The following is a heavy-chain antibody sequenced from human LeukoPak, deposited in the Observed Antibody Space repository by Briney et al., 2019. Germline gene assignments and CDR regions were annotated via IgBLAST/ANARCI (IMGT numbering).Heavy chain of an antibody. CDR3: ARVPIAAAPDY. D-gene: IGHD6-13*01. V-gene: IGHV4-30-2*01. J-gene: IGHJ4*02. CDR1: GGSISSGGYY. Sequence: SETLSLTCTVSGGSISSGGYYWSWIRQPPGKGLEWIGYIYHSGSTYYNPSLKSRVTISVDKSKNQFSLKLSSVTAADTAVYYCARVPIAAAPDYWGQGTLVTVSS. CDR2: IYHSGST.